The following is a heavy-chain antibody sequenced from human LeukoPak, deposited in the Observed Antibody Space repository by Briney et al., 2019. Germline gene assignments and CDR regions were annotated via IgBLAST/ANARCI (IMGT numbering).Heavy chain of an antibody. CDR1: GGSISSSSYY. V-gene: IGHV4-39*07. J-gene: IGHJ6*03. D-gene: IGHD6-13*01. Sequence: SETLSLTCTVSGGSISSSSYYWGWIRQPPGKGLEWIGSIYYSGSTYYNPSLKSRVTISVDTSKNQFSLKLSSVTAADTAVYYCARDGGAAADDYYYYTDVWGKGTTVTVSS. CDR3: ARDGGAAADDYYYYTDV. CDR2: IYYSGST.